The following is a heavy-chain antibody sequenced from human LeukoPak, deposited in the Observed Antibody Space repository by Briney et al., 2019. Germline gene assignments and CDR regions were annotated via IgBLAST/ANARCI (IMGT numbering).Heavy chain of an antibody. CDR3: ARSDYYDSSGYYLGSDY. CDR1: GFTVSSNY. CDR2: IYSGGST. V-gene: IGHV3-66*01. D-gene: IGHD3-22*01. J-gene: IGHJ4*02. Sequence: GGSLRLSCAASGFTVSSNYMSWVRQAPGKGLEWVSVIYSGGSTYYADSVKGRFTISRDNSKNTLYPQMNSLRAEDTAVYYCARSDYYDSSGYYLGSDYWGQGTLVTVSS.